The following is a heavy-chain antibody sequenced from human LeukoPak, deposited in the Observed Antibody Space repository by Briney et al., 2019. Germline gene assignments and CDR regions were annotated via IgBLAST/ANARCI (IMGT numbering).Heavy chain of an antibody. J-gene: IGHJ5*02. Sequence: GRSLRLSCAASGFTFSSYAMHWVRQAPGKGLEWVAVISYGGSNKYYADSVKGRFTISRDNSKNTLYLQMNSLRAEDTAVYYCAREREYRIAAAGTCWFDPWGQGTLVTVSS. CDR1: GFTFSSYA. D-gene: IGHD6-13*01. V-gene: IGHV3-30-3*01. CDR2: ISYGGSNK. CDR3: AREREYRIAAAGTCWFDP.